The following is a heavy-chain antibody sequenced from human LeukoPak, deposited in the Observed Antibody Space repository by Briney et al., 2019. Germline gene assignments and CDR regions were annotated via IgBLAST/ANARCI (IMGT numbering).Heavy chain of an antibody. CDR1: GGSFSGYY. CDR2: INHSGST. CDR3: ARGWQQLVRWGRSDY. V-gene: IGHV4-34*01. D-gene: IGHD6-13*01. Sequence: PSETLSLTCAVYGGSFSGYYWSWIRQPPGKGLEWIGEINHSGSTNYNPSLKSRVTISVDTSKNQFSLKLSSVTAADTAVYYCARGWQQLVRWGRSDYWGQGTLVTVSS. J-gene: IGHJ4*02.